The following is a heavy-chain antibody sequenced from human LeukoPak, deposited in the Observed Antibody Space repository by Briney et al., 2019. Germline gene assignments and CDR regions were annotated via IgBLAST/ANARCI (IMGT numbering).Heavy chain of an antibody. Sequence: PSETLSLTCTVSGGSISISNYYWGWIRQPPGKGLEWIGYIFHSGSTNYNPSLKSRVTMSVDTSKNQFSLRLRSVTAADTAVYYCARRIVGTTHDAFDIWGQGTLVTVSS. CDR3: ARRIVGTTHDAFDI. CDR2: IFHSGST. D-gene: IGHD1-26*01. V-gene: IGHV4-61*05. CDR1: GGSISISNYY. J-gene: IGHJ3*02.